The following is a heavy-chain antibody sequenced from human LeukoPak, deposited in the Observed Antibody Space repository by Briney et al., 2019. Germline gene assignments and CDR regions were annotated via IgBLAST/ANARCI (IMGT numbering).Heavy chain of an antibody. J-gene: IGHJ4*02. CDR1: GFTFSGYW. CDR2: INSDGSST. CDR3: ARGSYGYDY. Sequence: PGGSLRLSCAASGFTFSGYWMHWVRQGPGKGLVWVSRINSDGSSTTYADSVKGRFTISRDNAKNTLYLQMNSLRAEDTAVYYCARGSYGYDYWGQGTLVTVSS. V-gene: IGHV3-74*01. D-gene: IGHD5-18*01.